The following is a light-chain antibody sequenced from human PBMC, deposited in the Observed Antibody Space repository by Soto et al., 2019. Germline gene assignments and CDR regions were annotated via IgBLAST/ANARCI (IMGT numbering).Light chain of an antibody. V-gene: IGKV1-8*01. Sequence: AIRMTQSPSSLSASTGDRVTITCRASQDISSYLAWYQQKPGKAPKLLIFGASTLQSGVPSRFSGSGSGTDFTLTISCLQSEDFATYYCQQYYSYPPFTFGGGTKVEIK. CDR3: QQYYSYPPFT. J-gene: IGKJ4*01. CDR2: GAS. CDR1: QDISSY.